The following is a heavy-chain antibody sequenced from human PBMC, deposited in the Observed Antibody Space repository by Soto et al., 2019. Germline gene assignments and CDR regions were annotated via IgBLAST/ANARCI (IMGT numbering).Heavy chain of an antibody. D-gene: IGHD2-15*01. CDR1: GYTFTSYD. CDR2: MNPNSGNT. CDR3: ARGGGYCSGGSCYRKHYYYYYMDV. V-gene: IGHV1-8*01. J-gene: IGHJ6*03. Sequence: ASVKVSCKASGYTFTSYDINWVRQATGQGLEWMGWMNPNSGNTGYAQKFQGRVTMTRNTSISTAYMELSSLRSEDTAVYYCARGGGYCSGGSCYRKHYYYYYMDVWGKGTTVTVSS.